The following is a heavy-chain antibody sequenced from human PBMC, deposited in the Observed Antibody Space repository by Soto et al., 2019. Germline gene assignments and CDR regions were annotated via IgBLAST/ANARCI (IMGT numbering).Heavy chain of an antibody. V-gene: IGHV3-30-3*01. Sequence: QVHLVESGGGVVQPGRSLRLSCTASGFTFNIYALHWVRQAPGKGLEWVAVISYDGSTKYYADSVKGRFTISRDNXKNTLYLQMNSLRTEDTAVYYCARGYSNAWYFFDSWGQGTLVTVSS. CDR1: GFTFNIYA. CDR3: ARGYSNAWYFFDS. J-gene: IGHJ4*02. D-gene: IGHD6-19*01. CDR2: ISYDGSTK.